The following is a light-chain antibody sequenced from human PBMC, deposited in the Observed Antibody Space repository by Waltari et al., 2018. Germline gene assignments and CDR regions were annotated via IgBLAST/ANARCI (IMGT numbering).Light chain of an antibody. Sequence: QSALTQPASVSGSPGQSITIPCPGTSSDGGGYHYVSWYQQHPGKAPKRMIYDVRKRPSGVSNRFSGSKSGNTASLTISGLQAEDEADYYCCSYAGSVVFGGGTKLTVL. CDR2: DVR. CDR3: CSYAGSVV. J-gene: IGLJ2*01. V-gene: IGLV2-23*02. CDR1: SSDGGGYHY.